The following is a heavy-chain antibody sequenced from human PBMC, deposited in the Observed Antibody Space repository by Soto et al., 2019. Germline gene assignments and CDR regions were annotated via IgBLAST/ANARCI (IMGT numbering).Heavy chain of an antibody. CDR1: GGTFSSYT. Sequence: QVQLVQSGAEVKKPGSSVKVSCKASGGTFSSYTISWVRQAPGQGLEWMGRLIPILGIANYAQKFQGRGTXTXDXXTSTAYMELSSLRSEDTAVYYCARGVKDDSSWFDPWGQGTLVTVSS. CDR2: LIPILGIA. J-gene: IGHJ5*02. V-gene: IGHV1-69*02. D-gene: IGHD3-22*01. CDR3: ARGVKDDSSWFDP.